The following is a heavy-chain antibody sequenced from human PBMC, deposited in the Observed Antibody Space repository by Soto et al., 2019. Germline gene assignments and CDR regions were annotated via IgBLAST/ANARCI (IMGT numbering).Heavy chain of an antibody. Sequence: PGGSLRLSCAASGFSFSSNGMHWVRQAPGKGLEWVAIISYDGSFKYYADSVKGRFTISRDNSKNTLYLQMNSLRAEDTAVYYCAKDRELQAFDYWGQGTLVTVSS. J-gene: IGHJ4*02. CDR3: AKDRELQAFDY. V-gene: IGHV3-30*18. D-gene: IGHD1-26*01. CDR2: ISYDGSFK. CDR1: GFSFSSNG.